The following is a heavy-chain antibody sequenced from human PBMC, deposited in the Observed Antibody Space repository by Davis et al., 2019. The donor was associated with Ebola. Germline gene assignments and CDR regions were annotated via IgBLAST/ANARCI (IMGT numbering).Heavy chain of an antibody. J-gene: IGHJ6*02. V-gene: IGHV4-34*01. CDR3: ARGPLYYYYYGMDV. CDR1: GGSFSGYY. CDR2: INHSGST. Sequence: SETLSLTCAVYGGSFSGYYWSWIRQPPGKGLAWIGEINHSGSTNYNPSLKSRVTISVDTSKNQFSLKLSSVTAADTAVYYCARGPLYYYYYGMDVWGQGTTVTVSS.